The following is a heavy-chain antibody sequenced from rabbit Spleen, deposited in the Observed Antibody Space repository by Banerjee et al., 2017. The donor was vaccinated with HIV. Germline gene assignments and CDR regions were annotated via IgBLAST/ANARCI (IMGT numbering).Heavy chain of an antibody. CDR2: INAATAKP. D-gene: IGHD1-1*01. CDR1: GFSFGDRDV. Sequence: QEQLVESGGGLVQPEGSLTLTCKASGFSFGDRDVMCWVRQAPGKGLEWIACINAATAKPVYATWAKGRFTISRTSSTTVTLRLPSLTSADTATYFCARDLVGVIGWHFYLWGQGTLVTVS. V-gene: IGHV1S45*01. CDR3: ARDLVGVIGWHFYL. J-gene: IGHJ4*01.